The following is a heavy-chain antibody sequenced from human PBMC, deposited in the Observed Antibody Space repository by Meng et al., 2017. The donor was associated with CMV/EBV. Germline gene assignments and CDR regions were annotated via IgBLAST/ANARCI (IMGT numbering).Heavy chain of an antibody. Sequence: ASVKVSCKASGYTFIDHYIHWVRQAPGQGLGWTGWINPDSGGTNYARKFQGRVTMTRDTSISTAYMELSRLTPDDTAVYYCARYRVDIVATTPFDYWGQGTLVTVSS. J-gene: IGHJ4*02. CDR3: ARYRVDIVATTPFDY. CDR2: INPDSGGT. CDR1: GYTFIDHY. V-gene: IGHV1-2*02. D-gene: IGHD5-12*01.